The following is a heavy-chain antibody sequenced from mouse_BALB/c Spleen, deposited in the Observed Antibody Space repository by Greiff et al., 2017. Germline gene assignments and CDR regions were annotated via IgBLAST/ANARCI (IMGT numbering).Heavy chain of an antibody. Sequence: VQLQQSGAELVRPGASVTLSCKASGYTFTDYEMHWVKQTPVHGLEWIGAIDPETGGTAYNQKFKGKATLTADKSSSTAYMELRSLTSEDSAVYYCTRGYGKDAMDYWGQGTSVTVSS. J-gene: IGHJ4*01. D-gene: IGHD2-1*01. CDR2: IDPETGGT. V-gene: IGHV1-15*01. CDR1: GYTFTDYE. CDR3: TRGYGKDAMDY.